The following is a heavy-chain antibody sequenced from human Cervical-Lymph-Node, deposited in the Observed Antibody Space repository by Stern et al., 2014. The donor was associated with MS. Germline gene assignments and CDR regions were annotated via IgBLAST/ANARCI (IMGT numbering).Heavy chain of an antibody. J-gene: IGHJ4*02. Sequence: VQLVESGAEVRKPGASVKVSCKASGYTFTRYGIHWVRQAPGQRLEWMGWSNDGHGNTKYSQEFQGRVTITRDTSASTAYMELGSLRSEDMAVYYCARGGGGYSYGLDYWGQGTLVTVSS. CDR2: SNDGHGNT. CDR1: GYTFTRYG. CDR3: ARGGGGYSYGLDY. V-gene: IGHV1-3*02. D-gene: IGHD5-18*01.